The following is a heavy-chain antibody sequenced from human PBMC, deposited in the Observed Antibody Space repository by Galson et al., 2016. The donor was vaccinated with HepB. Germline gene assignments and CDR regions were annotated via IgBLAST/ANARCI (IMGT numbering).Heavy chain of an antibody. Sequence: SVKVSCKVSGDIFSSYGITWVRQAPGQGLEWMGGIIPIFGTADYAQNFQGRVTITADKSTSTAYMELNSLRSEDTAVYYCVSWLVDSYDSSGYYMPDNWGQGTLLTASS. CDR3: VSWLVDSYDSSGYYMPDN. V-gene: IGHV1-69*06. CDR1: GDIFSSYG. CDR2: IIPIFGTA. D-gene: IGHD3-22*01. J-gene: IGHJ4*02.